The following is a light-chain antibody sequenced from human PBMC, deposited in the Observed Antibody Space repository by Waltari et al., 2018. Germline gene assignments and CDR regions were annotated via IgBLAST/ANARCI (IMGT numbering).Light chain of an antibody. V-gene: IGKV3-11*01. Sequence: EIVLTQSPATLSLSPGERATLPCRASQSVSSYLAWYQQKPGQAPRLLIYDASNGHTGIPARFSGSGSGTDFTLTISSLEPEDFAVYYCQQRSNWPPWTFGQGTKVEIK. CDR1: QSVSSY. CDR2: DAS. J-gene: IGKJ1*01. CDR3: QQRSNWPPWT.